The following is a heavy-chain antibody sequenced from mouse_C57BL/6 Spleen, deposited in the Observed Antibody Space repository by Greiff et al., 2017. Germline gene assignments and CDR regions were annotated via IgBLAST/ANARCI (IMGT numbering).Heavy chain of an antibody. Sequence: EVKLVESGAELVKPGASVKLSCTASGFNINDYYMHWVKQRTEQGLEWIGRIDPEDGETKYDPKFKGKATITADTSSNTAYLQLSSLTSEDTAVYYCARYDGYYDYWGQGTTLTVSS. J-gene: IGHJ2*01. CDR1: GFNINDYY. CDR2: IDPEDGET. V-gene: IGHV14-2*01. CDR3: ARYDGYYDY. D-gene: IGHD2-3*01.